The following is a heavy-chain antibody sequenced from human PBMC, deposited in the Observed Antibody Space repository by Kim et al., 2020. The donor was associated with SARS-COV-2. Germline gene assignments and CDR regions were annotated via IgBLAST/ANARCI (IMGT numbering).Heavy chain of an antibody. CDR1: GGSISRGGYY. J-gene: IGHJ3*02. CDR2: IFYTGIT. Sequence: SETLSLTCTVSGGSISRGGYYWSWNRQRQHPTMGLEWIGYIFYTGITRYYPSLTSRVTISMDTAENQFSLRLSSVTAADAAIYYCARGDYYGSGSLNAFDIWGQGTMVTVSS. D-gene: IGHD3-10*01. V-gene: IGHV4-31*03. CDR3: ARGDYYGSGSLNAFDI.